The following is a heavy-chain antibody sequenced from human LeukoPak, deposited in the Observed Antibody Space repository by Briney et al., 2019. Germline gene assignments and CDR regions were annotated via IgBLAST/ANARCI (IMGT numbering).Heavy chain of an antibody. J-gene: IGHJ4*02. CDR3: ARSLHGGHYFDY. CDR2: IIPIFGTA. CDR1: GGTFSSYA. D-gene: IGHD3-16*01. Sequence: SVKLSCNASGGTFSSYAISWMRQAPGQGLEWMGGIIPIFGTANYAQKFQGRVTITTDESTSTAYMELSSLRSEDTAVYYCARSLHGGHYFDYWCQGTLVTVSS. V-gene: IGHV1-69*05.